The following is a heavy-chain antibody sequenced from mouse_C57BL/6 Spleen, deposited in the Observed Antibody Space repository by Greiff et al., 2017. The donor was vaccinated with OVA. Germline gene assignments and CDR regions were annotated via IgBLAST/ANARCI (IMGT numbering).Heavy chain of an antibody. CDR1: GFTFSSYT. V-gene: IGHV5-9*01. CDR3: ARHRGSFFAY. CDR2: ISGGGGNT. Sequence: EVKLVESGGGLVKPGGSLKLSCAASGFTFSSYTMSWVRQTPEKRLEWVATISGGGGNTYYPDSVKGRFIISRDNAKNTLYLQMSSLRSEDTALYYCARHRGSFFAYWGQGTLVTVSA. D-gene: IGHD1-1*01. J-gene: IGHJ3*01.